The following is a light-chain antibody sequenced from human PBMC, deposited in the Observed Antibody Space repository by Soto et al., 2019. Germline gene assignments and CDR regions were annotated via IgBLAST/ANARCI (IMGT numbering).Light chain of an antibody. V-gene: IGLV2-8*01. J-gene: IGLJ1*01. CDR3: SSYAGSSHV. CDR2: EVN. Sequence: QSVLTHPPCASGSRGQSVAIPCTGASSDVGGYNYVSWYQQHPGKAPKLMIYEVNKPRSGAADRVSGSKYGNTASLTVSGLQAEDEADYYCSSYAGSSHVFGTGTKVTV. CDR1: SSDVGGYNY.